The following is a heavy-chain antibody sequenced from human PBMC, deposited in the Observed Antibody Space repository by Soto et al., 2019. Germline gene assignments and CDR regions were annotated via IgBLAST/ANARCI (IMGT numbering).Heavy chain of an antibody. D-gene: IGHD4-4*01. J-gene: IGHJ4*02. V-gene: IGHV4-39*01. CDR1: GGSISSSSYY. Sequence: PSETLSLTCTVSGGSISSSSYYWGWIRQPPGKGLEWIGSIYYSGSTYYNPSLKSRVTISVDTSKNQFSLKLSSVTAADTAVYYCASSVEMATVRYYFDYWGQGTLVTVSS. CDR2: IYYSGST. CDR3: ASSVEMATVRYYFDY.